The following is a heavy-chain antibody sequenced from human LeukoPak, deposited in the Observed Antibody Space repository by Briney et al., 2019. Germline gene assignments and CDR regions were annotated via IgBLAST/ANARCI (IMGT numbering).Heavy chain of an antibody. D-gene: IGHD2-2*01. Sequence: RPSETLSLTCAVYGGSFSGYYWSWIRQPPGKGLEWIGEINHSGSTNYNPSLKSRVTISVDTSKNQFSLKLSSVTAADTAVYYCARGRSVVVPAAMRRRNWFDPWGQGTLVTVSS. CDR2: INHSGST. J-gene: IGHJ5*02. CDR1: GGSFSGYY. V-gene: IGHV4-34*01. CDR3: ARGRSVVVPAAMRRRNWFDP.